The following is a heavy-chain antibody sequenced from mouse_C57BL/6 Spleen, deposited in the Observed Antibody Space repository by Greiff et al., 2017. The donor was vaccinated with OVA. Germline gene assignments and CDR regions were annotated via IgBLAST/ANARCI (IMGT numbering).Heavy chain of an antibody. CDR2: IDPETGGT. CDR3: TRGTTVVAEGYFDV. CDR1: GYTFTDYE. D-gene: IGHD1-1*01. V-gene: IGHV1-15*01. J-gene: IGHJ1*03. Sequence: VQLQQSGAELVRPGASVTLSCKASGYTFTDYEMHWVKQTPVHGLEWIGAIDPETGGTAYNQKFKGKAILTADKSSSTAYMELRSLTSEDSAVYYCTRGTTVVAEGYFDVWGTGTTVTVSS.